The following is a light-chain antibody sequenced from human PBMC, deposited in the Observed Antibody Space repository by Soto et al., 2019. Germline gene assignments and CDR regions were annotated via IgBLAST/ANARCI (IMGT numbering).Light chain of an antibody. CDR2: GAS. J-gene: IGKJ1*01. CDR1: QSVSSN. CDR3: QQYKHWWT. V-gene: IGKV3-15*01. Sequence: EIVMTQSPATLSVSPGERATLSCRASQSVSSNLAWYQQKPGQAPRLLIYGASTRATGIPARFSGSGSGTEFTLTISSLQSEDFAVYYCQQYKHWWTFGQGTKVEIK.